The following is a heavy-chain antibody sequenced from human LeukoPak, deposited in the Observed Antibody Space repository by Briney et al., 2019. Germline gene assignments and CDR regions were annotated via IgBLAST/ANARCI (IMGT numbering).Heavy chain of an antibody. J-gene: IGHJ4*02. V-gene: IGHV3-23*01. D-gene: IGHD2-2*01. Sequence: GGSLRISCAASGFTFSAYAMSWVRQAPGKGLEWVSTISDNGDYTYYANSVKGRFTIFRDNSKNTLYLQMDSLRAEDTAVYYCAREPNIVVTPAGFDYWGQGTLVTVSS. CDR3: AREPNIVVTPAGFDY. CDR1: GFTFSAYA. CDR2: ISDNGDYT.